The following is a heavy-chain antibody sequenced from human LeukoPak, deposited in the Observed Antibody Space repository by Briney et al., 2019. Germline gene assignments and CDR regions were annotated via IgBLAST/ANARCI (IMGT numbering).Heavy chain of an antibody. D-gene: IGHD1-1*01. CDR2: IYYSGST. V-gene: IGHV4-59*01. J-gene: IGHJ5*02. Sequence: SETLSLTCTVSGGSISSYYWSWIRQPPGKGLEWIGYIYYSGSTNYKPSLKSRVTISVDTSKNQFSLNLSSVTAADTAVYYCAREPETGNWFDPWGQGTLVTVSS. CDR1: GGSISSYY. CDR3: AREPETGNWFDP.